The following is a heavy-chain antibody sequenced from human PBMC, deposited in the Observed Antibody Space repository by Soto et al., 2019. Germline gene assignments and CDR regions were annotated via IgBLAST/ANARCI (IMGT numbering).Heavy chain of an antibody. CDR3: ARDGAVAGNKNFDY. J-gene: IGHJ4*02. CDR1: GYTFTSYS. Sequence: QVPLVQSGAEVKKPGASVKVSCKASGYTFTSYSMHWVRQAPGQRLEWMGWINVGTGDAKYSEKFQGRVTITRDTSTTTAYMELSGLKSKDTAVYYCARDGAVAGNKNFDYWGQGTLVTVSS. V-gene: IGHV1-3*01. CDR2: INVGTGDA. D-gene: IGHD6-19*01.